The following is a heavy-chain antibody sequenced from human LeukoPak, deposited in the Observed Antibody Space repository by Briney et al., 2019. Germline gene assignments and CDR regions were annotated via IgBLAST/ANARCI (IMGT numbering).Heavy chain of an antibody. D-gene: IGHD5-24*01. CDR1: GYTFTGCY. V-gene: IGHV1-2*02. J-gene: IGHJ3*02. Sequence: ASVKVSCKASGYTFTGCYMHWVRQAPGQGLEWMGWINPNSGGTNYAQKFQGRVTMTRDTSISTAYMELSRLRSDDTAVYYCARGREMATILATDAFDIWGQGTMVTVSS. CDR2: INPNSGGT. CDR3: ARGREMATILATDAFDI.